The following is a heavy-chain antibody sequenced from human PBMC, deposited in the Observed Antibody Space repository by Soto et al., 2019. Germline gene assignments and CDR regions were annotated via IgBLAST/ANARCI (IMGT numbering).Heavy chain of an antibody. J-gene: IGHJ6*02. CDR1: GTIFSSYT. CDR3: ARGLGGRMDD. D-gene: IGHD3-16*01. Sequence: QVQLVQSGAEVKKPGSSVRVSCKASGTIFSSYTISWVRQAPGQGLEWMGRIIPILGETNSEQKFQGRVPLXXTKSTNTPYMELNSLRLEDTSLYYWARGLGGRMDDWGQGTTVTVSS. V-gene: IGHV1-69*08. CDR2: IIPILGET.